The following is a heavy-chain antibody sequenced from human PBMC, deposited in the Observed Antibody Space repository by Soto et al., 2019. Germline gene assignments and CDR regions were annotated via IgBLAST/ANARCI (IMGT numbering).Heavy chain of an antibody. CDR3: ARHNGPLYVGYYYDMDV. D-gene: IGHD3-16*01. CDR1: GGSIGSTTYY. V-gene: IGHV4-39*01. J-gene: IGHJ6*04. Sequence: SETLSLTCTVSGGSIGSTTYYWGWMHQPPGKGLEWIASFFVGGNTYCNPSLKSRVTISVDTSKNQFSLKLSSVTAADTAVYYCARHNGPLYVGYYYDMDVWGKGTTVT. CDR2: FFVGGNT.